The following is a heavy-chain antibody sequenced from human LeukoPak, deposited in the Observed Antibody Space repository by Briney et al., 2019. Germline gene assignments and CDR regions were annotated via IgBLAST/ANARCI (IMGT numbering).Heavy chain of an antibody. V-gene: IGHV4-39*07. D-gene: IGHD6-13*01. CDR1: GGSISSSSYY. CDR2: IYYSGST. Sequence: SETLSLTCTVSGGSISSSSYYWGWIRPPPGKGLEWIGSIYYSGSTYYNPSLKSRVTISVDTSKNQFSLKLSSVTAADTAVYYCARVHSSSWYPYAFDIWGQGTMVTVSS. CDR3: ARVHSSSWYPYAFDI. J-gene: IGHJ3*02.